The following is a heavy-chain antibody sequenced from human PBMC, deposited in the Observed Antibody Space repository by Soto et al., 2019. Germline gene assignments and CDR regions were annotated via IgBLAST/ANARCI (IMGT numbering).Heavy chain of an antibody. Sequence: PSETLSLTCTVSGGSIGSYYWSWIRQPPGKGLEWIGYIYYSGSTNYNPSLKSRVTISVDTSKNQFSLKLTSVTAADTAVYYCARDKITGRFDYWGQGTLVTVSS. CDR1: GGSIGSYY. CDR2: IYYSGST. V-gene: IGHV4-59*12. CDR3: ARDKITGRFDY. J-gene: IGHJ4*02. D-gene: IGHD2-8*02.